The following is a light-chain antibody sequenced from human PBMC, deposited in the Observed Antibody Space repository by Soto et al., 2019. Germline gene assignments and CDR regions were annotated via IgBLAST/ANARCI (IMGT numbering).Light chain of an antibody. J-gene: IGKJ1*01. V-gene: IGKV1-39*01. CDR1: QTCSIY. CDR3: QQSYSGPPT. Sequence: DIQLTQSPSSLSASLGDRVTITCRASQTCSIYLNWYQQKPGKAPKLLIYAASNLQSGVPSRFSGSGSGTDFSLTISSLQPEDFATYYCQQSYSGPPTFGQGTKVEIK. CDR2: AAS.